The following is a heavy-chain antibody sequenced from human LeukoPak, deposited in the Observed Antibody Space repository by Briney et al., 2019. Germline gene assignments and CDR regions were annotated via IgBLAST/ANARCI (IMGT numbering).Heavy chain of an antibody. J-gene: IGHJ2*01. CDR3: ARAQVDYYGSGSYRYWYFDL. Sequence: PGGSLRLAWAAAGFTVSTNYMSWVRQAPGKGLEWVSVLFSGGSTYYADSVKGRFTISRDNSKNTLYLQMNSLRAEDTAVYFCARAQVDYYGSGSYRYWYFDLWGRGTLVTVSS. V-gene: IGHV3-53*01. CDR2: LFSGGST. D-gene: IGHD3-10*01. CDR1: GFTVSTNY.